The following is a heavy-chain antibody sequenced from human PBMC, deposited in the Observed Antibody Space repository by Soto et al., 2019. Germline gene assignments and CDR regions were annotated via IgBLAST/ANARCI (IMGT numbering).Heavy chain of an antibody. CDR2: IHGIRSII. J-gene: IGHJ4*02. Sequence: EVQLVESGGGLVQPGGPLGLSCAGPGFPFSVNALNWFRQAPGKGLEWVAYIHGIRSIIYYADSVKGRFTISRDNAKNSLYLQMDSLRDEDTAVYYCARDARNADYDYWGQGTLVTVSS. CDR1: GFPFSVNA. V-gene: IGHV3-48*02. CDR3: ARDARNADYDY. D-gene: IGHD3-16*01.